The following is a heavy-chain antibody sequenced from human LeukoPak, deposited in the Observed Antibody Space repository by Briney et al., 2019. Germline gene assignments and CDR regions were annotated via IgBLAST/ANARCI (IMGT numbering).Heavy chain of an antibody. CDR2: INPSGGST. J-gene: IGHJ4*02. Sequence: ASVKVSCKASGYTFTIYYMHWERQAPGQGLEWMGIINPSGGSTSYAQKFQGRVTMTRDMSTSTVYMELSSLRSEDTAVYYCARDLSSRVAVASDYWGQGTLVTVSS. CDR1: GYTFTIYY. V-gene: IGHV1-46*01. CDR3: ARDLSSRVAVASDY. D-gene: IGHD6-19*01.